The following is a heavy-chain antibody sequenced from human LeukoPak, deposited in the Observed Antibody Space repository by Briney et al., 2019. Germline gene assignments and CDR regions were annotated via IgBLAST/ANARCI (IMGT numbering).Heavy chain of an antibody. CDR1: GGSISSHY. CDR3: ARDQISRFDP. CDR2: IYYSGST. V-gene: IGHV4-59*11. J-gene: IGHJ5*02. Sequence: SETLSLTCTVSGGSISSHYWSWIRQPPGKGLEWIGYIYYSGSTNYNPSLKSRVTISVDTSKNQFSLKLSSVTAADTAVYYCARDQISRFDPWGQGTLVTVSS.